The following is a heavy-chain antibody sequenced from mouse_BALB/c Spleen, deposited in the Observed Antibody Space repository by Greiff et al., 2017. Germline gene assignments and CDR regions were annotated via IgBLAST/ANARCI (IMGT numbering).Heavy chain of an antibody. CDR3: ASPNWDGAWFAY. CDR1: GFSLTSYG. CDR2: IWSGGST. Sequence: VQVVESGPGLVQPSQSLSITCTVSGFSLTSYGVHWVRQSPGKGLEWLGVIWSGGSTDYNAAFISRLSISKDNSKSQVFFKMNSLQANDTAIYYCASPNWDGAWFAYWGQGTLVTVSA. J-gene: IGHJ3*01. D-gene: IGHD4-1*01. V-gene: IGHV2-2*02.